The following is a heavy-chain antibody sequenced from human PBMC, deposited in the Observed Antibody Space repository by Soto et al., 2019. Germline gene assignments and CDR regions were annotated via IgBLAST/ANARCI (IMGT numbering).Heavy chain of an antibody. V-gene: IGHV1-69*01. CDR3: ARDRAFRPHRWGRMDV. CDR2: IIPIFGTA. J-gene: IGHJ6*02. CDR1: GGTFSSYA. Sequence: QVQLVQSGAEVKKPGSSVKVSCKASGGTFSSYAISWVRQAPGQGLEWMGGIIPIFGTANYAQKFQGRVTITADESTSTAYMELSSLRAEDTAVYYCARDRAFRPHRWGRMDVWGQGTTVTVSS. D-gene: IGHD3-16*01.